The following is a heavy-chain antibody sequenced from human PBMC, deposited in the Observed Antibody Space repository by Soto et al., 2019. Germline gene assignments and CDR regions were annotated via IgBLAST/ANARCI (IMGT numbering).Heavy chain of an antibody. CDR2: IYPGDSDT. CDR3: TGWPPSLEIWTSYFALYLGN. CDR1: GYSFSSYW. Sequence: PGEFLKISCKDFGYSFSSYWIARVRQMPGEGLEWMGAIYPGDSDTRYSPSFQGQVTISVDTSISTASLHWEHLKAPGTAMYSCTGWPPSLEIWTSYFALYLGNLGQGTLVTVSS. J-gene: IGHJ4*01. D-gene: IGHD3-9*01. V-gene: IGHV5-51*01.